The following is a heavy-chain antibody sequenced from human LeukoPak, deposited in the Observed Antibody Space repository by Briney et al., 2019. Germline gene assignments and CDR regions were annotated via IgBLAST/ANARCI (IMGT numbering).Heavy chain of an antibody. V-gene: IGHV4-39*07. D-gene: IGHD6-13*01. CDR1: GGSISSSDYY. CDR2: IFYTGSP. CDR3: ARVSLRRSWSQEPRSGYFDY. J-gene: IGHJ4*02. Sequence: PSETLSLTCTVSGGSISSSDYYWHWIRQPPGKGLEWIGRIFYTGSPYYNPPLKSRVTISVDTSKNQFSLKLSSVTAADTAVYYCARVSLRRSWSQEPRSGYFDYWGQGTLVTVSS.